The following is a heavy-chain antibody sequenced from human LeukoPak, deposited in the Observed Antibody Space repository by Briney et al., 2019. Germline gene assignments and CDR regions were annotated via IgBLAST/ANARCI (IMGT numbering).Heavy chain of an antibody. V-gene: IGHV4-30-4*01. CDR1: GGSISSGDYY. CDR2: IYYSGST. D-gene: IGHD4-17*01. J-gene: IGHJ5*02. CDR3: AREALRPSRWFDP. Sequence: SETLSLTCTVSGGSISSGDYYWSWIRQPPGKGLEWIGYIYYSGSTYYNPSLKSRVTISVDTSNNQFSLKLSSVTAADTAVYYCAREALRPSRWFDPWGQGTLVTVSS.